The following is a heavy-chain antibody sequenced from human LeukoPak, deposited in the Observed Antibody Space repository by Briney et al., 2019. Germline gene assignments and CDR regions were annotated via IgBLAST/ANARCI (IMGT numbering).Heavy chain of an antibody. D-gene: IGHD2/OR15-2a*01. V-gene: IGHV4-59*02. Sequence: SETLSLTCTVSGGSVNNYYWSWIRQPPGKGLEWIAYMHGSGSPNYNPSLASRLTLSVDATENLLSLKLTSVTAADTAVYFCARDLSVNAFDIWGQGTLVTVSS. CDR3: ARDLSVNAFDI. J-gene: IGHJ3*02. CDR1: GGSVNNYY. CDR2: MHGSGSP.